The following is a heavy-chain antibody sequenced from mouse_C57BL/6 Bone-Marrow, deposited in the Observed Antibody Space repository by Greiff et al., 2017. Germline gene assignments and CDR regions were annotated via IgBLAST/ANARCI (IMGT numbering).Heavy chain of an antibody. D-gene: IGHD1-1*01. J-gene: IGHJ4*01. V-gene: IGHV1-22*01. Sequence: EVQLQQSGPELVKPGASVKMSCKASGYTFTDYNMHWVKQSHGKSLEWIGYINPNNGGTSYNQKFKGKATLTVNKSSSTAYMELRSLTSEDSAVYYCARGVYYGSSYVDYYAMDYWGQGTSVTVSS. CDR3: ARGVYYGSSYVDYYAMDY. CDR2: INPNNGGT. CDR1: GYTFTDYN.